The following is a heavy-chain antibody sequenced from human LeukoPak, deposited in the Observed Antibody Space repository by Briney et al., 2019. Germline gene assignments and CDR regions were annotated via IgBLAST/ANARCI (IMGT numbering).Heavy chain of an antibody. J-gene: IGHJ4*02. D-gene: IGHD3-10*01. V-gene: IGHV3-74*01. CDR2: VNGAGSST. Sequence: GGSLRLSCAASGFTFSTYWMQWVRQAPGKGLVWASHVNGAGSSTSYADSVKGRFTISRDNAKNTLYLQMNSLRAEDTAVYYCTRGGSYGSFDYWGQGTLVTVSS. CDR1: GFTFSTYW. CDR3: TRGGSYGSFDY.